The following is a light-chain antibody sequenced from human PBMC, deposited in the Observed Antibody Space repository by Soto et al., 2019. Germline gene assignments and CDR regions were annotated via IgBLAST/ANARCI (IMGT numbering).Light chain of an antibody. Sequence: DIQLTQSPSFLSASVGDRVTITCRASRAISNYLAWYQQKPGKAPKLLIYAASTLQSGVPSRFSGSGSGTEFTLTISSLQPEDFATYFCQQLNAYPLTFGQGARLEIK. CDR3: QQLNAYPLT. CDR2: AAS. V-gene: IGKV1-9*01. CDR1: RAISNY. J-gene: IGKJ5*01.